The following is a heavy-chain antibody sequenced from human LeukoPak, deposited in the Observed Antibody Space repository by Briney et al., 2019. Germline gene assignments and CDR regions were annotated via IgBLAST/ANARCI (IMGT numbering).Heavy chain of an antibody. V-gene: IGHV4-34*01. J-gene: IGHJ4*02. CDR2: INHSGSA. CDR1: GGSFSGYY. Sequence: ASETLSLTCAVYGGSFSGYYWSWIRQPPGKGLEWIGEINHSGSANYNPSLMSRVTISLDTSKNHFSLNLSSVTAADTAVYYCARGQGTVTTHWGQGTLVTVSS. CDR3: ARGQGTVTTH. D-gene: IGHD4-11*01.